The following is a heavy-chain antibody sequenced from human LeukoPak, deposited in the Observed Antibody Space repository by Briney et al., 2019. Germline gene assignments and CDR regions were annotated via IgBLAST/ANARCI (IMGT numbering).Heavy chain of an antibody. V-gene: IGHV4-39*01. CDR3: ARHEDIVVEGAFDI. J-gene: IGHJ3*02. Sequence: SETLSLTCTVSGGSISSSSYYWGWIRQPPGKGLEWIGSIYYSGSTYYNPSLKSRVTISVDTSKNQFSLKLSSVTAADTAVYYCARHEDIVVEGAFDIWGQGTMVTVSS. CDR2: IYYSGST. CDR1: GGSISSSSYY. D-gene: IGHD2-2*01.